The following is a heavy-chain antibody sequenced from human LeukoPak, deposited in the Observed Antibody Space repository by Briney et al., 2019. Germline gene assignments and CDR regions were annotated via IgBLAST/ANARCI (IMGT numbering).Heavy chain of an antibody. CDR1: GLIFSNAW. J-gene: IGHJ5*02. V-gene: IGHV3-15*01. Sequence: GGSLRLSCEASGLIFSNAWMTWVRQTPGKGLEWVGRIKSKTAGGATDYAAPVKGRFTISRDDSEKTAFLQMNSLQSEDTAVYFCYSSGRGPWGQGTLVIVSS. D-gene: IGHD3-10*01. CDR3: YSSGRGP. CDR2: IKSKTAGGAT.